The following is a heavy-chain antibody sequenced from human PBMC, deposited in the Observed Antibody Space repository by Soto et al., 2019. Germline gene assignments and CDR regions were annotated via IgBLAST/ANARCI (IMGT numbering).Heavy chain of an antibody. CDR3: AREGQLWLRPFDY. CDR2: INAGNGNT. Sequence: ASVKVSCKASGYTFTSYAMHWVRQAPGQRLEWMGWINAGNGNTKYSQKFQGRVTITRDTSASTAYVELSSLRSEDTAVYYCAREGQLWLRPFDYWGQGTLVTVSS. CDR1: GYTFTSYA. J-gene: IGHJ4*02. V-gene: IGHV1-3*01. D-gene: IGHD5-18*01.